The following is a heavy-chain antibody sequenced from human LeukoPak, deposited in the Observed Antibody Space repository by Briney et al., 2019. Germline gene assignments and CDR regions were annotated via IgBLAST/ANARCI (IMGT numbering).Heavy chain of an antibody. CDR3: ARETVEYYYDSSGLDAFDI. CDR1: GYTFTSYG. D-gene: IGHD3-22*01. J-gene: IGHJ3*02. V-gene: IGHV1-18*01. CDR2: ISAYNGNT. Sequence: ASVKVSCKASGYTFTSYGISWVRQAPGQGLEWMGWISAYNGNTNYAQKLQGRATMTTDTSTSTAYMELRSLRSDDTAVYYCARETVEYYYDSSGLDAFDIWGQGTMVTVSS.